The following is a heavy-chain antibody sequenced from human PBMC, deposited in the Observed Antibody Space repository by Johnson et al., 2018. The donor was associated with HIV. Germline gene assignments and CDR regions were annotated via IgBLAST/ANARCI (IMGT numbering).Heavy chain of an antibody. V-gene: IGHV3-66*02. J-gene: IGHJ3*02. CDR2: IFGGGRT. D-gene: IGHD1-26*01. CDR1: GFTVSSNY. CDR3: ARDGPTRLVGARGVFDAFDI. Sequence: VQLVESGGGLVQPGGSLRLSCAASGFTVSSNYMSWVRQAPGKGLEWVSVIFGGGRTHYADSVKGRFTIARDNSKNTLYLQMNSLRAEDTAVYYCARDGPTRLVGARGVFDAFDIWGQGTMVTVSS.